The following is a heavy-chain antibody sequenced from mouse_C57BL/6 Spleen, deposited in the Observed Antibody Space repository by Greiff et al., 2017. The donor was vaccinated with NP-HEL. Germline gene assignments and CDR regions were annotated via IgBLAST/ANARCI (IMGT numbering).Heavy chain of an antibody. J-gene: IGHJ3*01. CDR2: IYHSDSET. CDR1: GYTFTSYW. D-gene: IGHD1-1*01. V-gene: IGHV1-61*01. CDR3: ASGDYYGSSYEAY. Sequence: QVQLQQPGAELVRPGSSVKLSCKASGYTFTSYWMDWVKQRPGQGLEWIGNIYHSDSETHYNQKFKDKATLTVDNSSSTAYMQLSSLTSEDSAVYYCASGDYYGSSYEAYWGQGTLVTVSA.